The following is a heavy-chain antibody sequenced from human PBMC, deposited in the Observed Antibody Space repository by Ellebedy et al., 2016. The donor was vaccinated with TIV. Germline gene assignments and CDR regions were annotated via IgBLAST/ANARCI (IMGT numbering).Heavy chain of an antibody. Sequence: ASVKVSCKASGYSFTGYYLHWVRQAPGQGLEWMGWINPDSGGTNFPQKFQGRVTMTRDTSVNTAYMELSRLQSDDTAMYYCARDMAQGMVSRYLWFDYWGQGTLVTVSS. CDR3: ARDMAQGMVSRYLWFDY. J-gene: IGHJ4*02. CDR1: GYSFTGYY. V-gene: IGHV1-2*02. D-gene: IGHD5/OR15-5a*01. CDR2: INPDSGGT.